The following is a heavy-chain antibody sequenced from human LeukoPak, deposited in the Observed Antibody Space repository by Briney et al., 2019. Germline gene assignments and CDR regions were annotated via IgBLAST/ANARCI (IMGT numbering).Heavy chain of an antibody. V-gene: IGHV1-46*01. CDR3: ARGATEIDY. CDR2: INPSGGST. CDR1: GYTFTSYY. D-gene: IGHD5-12*01. Sequence: ASVKVSCKVSGYTFTSYYIHWVRQAPGQGLEWMAIINPSGGSTTYAQKFQGRLTMTRDTSTSTVYMELSSLRSEDTAFYYCARGATEIDYWGQGTLVTVSS. J-gene: IGHJ4*02.